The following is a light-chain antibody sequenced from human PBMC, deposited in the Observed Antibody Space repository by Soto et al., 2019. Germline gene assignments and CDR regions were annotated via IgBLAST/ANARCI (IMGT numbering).Light chain of an antibody. CDR1: QSISSY. CDR2: DAS. J-gene: IGKJ5*01. V-gene: IGKV1-39*02. Sequence: DIQMTQSPSSLSASVGDRVTITCRASQSISSYLNWYQQKRGQAPTLLIFDASSRASGTPERFSGSGSGTDFTLTISRLEPEDFAVYYCQEYDGAPPITFGLGTRLEIK. CDR3: QEYDGAPPIT.